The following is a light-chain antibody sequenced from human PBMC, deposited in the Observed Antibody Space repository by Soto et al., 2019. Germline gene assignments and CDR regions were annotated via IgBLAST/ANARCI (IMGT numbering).Light chain of an antibody. CDR2: GAS. CDR3: QQYGDSPFT. Sequence: EIVLTQSPGTLSLSPGERATLSCRASQSVSSNYLAWYRQKPGQAPRLLIYGASIRASGIPDRFSGSASGTDFTLTISRLEPEDFVVYYCQQYGDSPFTVGPGTKVDIK. V-gene: IGKV3-20*01. J-gene: IGKJ3*01. CDR1: QSVSSNY.